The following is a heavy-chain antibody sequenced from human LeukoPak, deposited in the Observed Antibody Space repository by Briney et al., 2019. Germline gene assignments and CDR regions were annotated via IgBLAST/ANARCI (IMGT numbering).Heavy chain of an antibody. CDR2: IYYSGST. CDR3: ARALSRVEDY. V-gene: IGHV4-59*01. CDR1: GGSISSYY. Sequence: PSETLSLTCTVSGGSISSYYWSWIRQPPGKGLEWIGYIYYSGSTNYNPSLQSRVTISVDTSKNQFSLKLRSVTAADTAVYYCARALSRVEDYWGQGTLVTASS. J-gene: IGHJ4*02.